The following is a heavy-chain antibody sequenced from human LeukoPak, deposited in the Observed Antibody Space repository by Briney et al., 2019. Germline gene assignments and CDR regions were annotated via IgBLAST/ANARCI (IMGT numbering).Heavy chain of an antibody. CDR3: ARHGPGYYFGY. J-gene: IGHJ4*02. CDR1: GGSISSSSYY. V-gene: IGHV4-39*01. CDR2: IYYSGST. Sequence: PSETLSLTCTVSGGSISSSSYYWGWIRQPPGEGLEWIGSIYYSGSTYYNPSLKSRVTISVDTSKNQFSLKLSSVTAADTAVYYCARHGPGYYFGYWGQGTLVTVSS.